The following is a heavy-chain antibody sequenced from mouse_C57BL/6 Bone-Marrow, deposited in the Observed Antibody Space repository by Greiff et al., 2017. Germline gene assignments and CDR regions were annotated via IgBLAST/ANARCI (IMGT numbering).Heavy chain of an antibody. CDR3: ARHEAVGSRNWYGDV. Sequence: QVQLKESGAEPVKPGASVKLSCKASGYTFTEYTIHWVKQRSGQGLEWIGWFYPGSGSIKYNEKFKDKATLTADNSSSTVYMELSRLTSEDSAVYFCARHEAVGSRNWYGDVGGTGTTVTVSS. D-gene: IGHD1-1*01. CDR1: GYTFTEYT. V-gene: IGHV1-62-2*01. J-gene: IGHJ1*03. CDR2: FYPGSGSI.